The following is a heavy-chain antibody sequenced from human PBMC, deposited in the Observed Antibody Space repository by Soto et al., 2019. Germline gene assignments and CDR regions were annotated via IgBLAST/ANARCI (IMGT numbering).Heavy chain of an antibody. V-gene: IGHV3-30*18. CDR1: GFTFSSYG. CDR3: AKARAARIYYYYGMDV. D-gene: IGHD6-6*01. J-gene: IGHJ6*02. CDR2: ISYDGSNK. Sequence: GGSLRLSCAASGFTFSSYGMHWVRQVPGKGLEWVAVISYDGSNKYYADSVKGRFTISRDNSKNTLYLQMYSLRAEDTAVYYCAKARAARIYYYYGMDVWGQGTTVTVSS.